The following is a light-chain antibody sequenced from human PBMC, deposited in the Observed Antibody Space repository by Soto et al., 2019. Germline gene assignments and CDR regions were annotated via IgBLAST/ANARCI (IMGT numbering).Light chain of an antibody. V-gene: IGKV3-11*01. CDR3: QQRSNWPLT. Sequence: EIVLTQSPATLSLSPGERATLSCRASQSVSSYLAWYQQKPGQAPRLLIYDASNRATGIPVRFSGSGSGTGFTITISSLEPEDFAVYYCQQRSNWPLTFGGGTNVEIK. J-gene: IGKJ4*01. CDR2: DAS. CDR1: QSVSSY.